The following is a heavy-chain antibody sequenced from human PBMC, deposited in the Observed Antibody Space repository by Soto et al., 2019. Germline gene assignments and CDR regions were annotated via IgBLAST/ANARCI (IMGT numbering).Heavy chain of an antibody. Sequence: QVQLQESGPGLLKPSETLSLTCTVSNASLSSFYWSWVRQPAGKGLEWIGRIHTRGIINYHPSLTGRVLMSVDTSKNQFFLRLSSVTAADTGVYYCARGHSARSGYYDVAWGKGIQVTVSS. CDR1: NASLSSFY. J-gene: IGHJ5*02. D-gene: IGHD3-22*01. V-gene: IGHV4-4*07. CDR3: ARGHSARSGYYDVA. CDR2: IHTRGII.